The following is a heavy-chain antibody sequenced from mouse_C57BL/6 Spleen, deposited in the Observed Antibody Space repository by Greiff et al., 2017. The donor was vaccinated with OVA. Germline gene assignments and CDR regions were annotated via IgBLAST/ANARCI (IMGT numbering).Heavy chain of an antibody. CDR1: GFTFNTYA. CDR3: VRDNYGSRTWFAY. V-gene: IGHV10-3*01. CDR2: IRSKSSNYAT. J-gene: IGHJ3*01. D-gene: IGHD1-1*01. Sequence: EVKLVESGGGLVQPKGSLKLSCAASGFTFNTYAMHWVRQAPGKGLEWVAHIRSKSSNYATYYADSVKDRFTISRDDSQSMLYLQMNNLKTEDTAMYYCVRDNYGSRTWFAYWGQGTLVTVSA.